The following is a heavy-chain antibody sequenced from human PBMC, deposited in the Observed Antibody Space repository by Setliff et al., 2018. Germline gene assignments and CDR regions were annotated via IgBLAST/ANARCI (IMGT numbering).Heavy chain of an antibody. V-gene: IGHV3-23*01. CDR1: GFTFSSYA. CDR2: ITGNGGST. J-gene: IGHJ4*02. CDR3: ASANTTGYYYFDY. D-gene: IGHD1-26*01. Sequence: GGSLRLSCAASGFTFSSYAMSWVRQAPGKGLEWVSAITGNGGSTYYADSVKGRFTISRDNAKNSVYLQMNSLRAEDTAVYYCASANTTGYYYFDYWGQGTLVTVSS.